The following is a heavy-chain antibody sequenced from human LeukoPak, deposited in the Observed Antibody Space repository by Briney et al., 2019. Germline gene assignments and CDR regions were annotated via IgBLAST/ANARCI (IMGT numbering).Heavy chain of an antibody. CDR2: VSFDGTNN. J-gene: IGHJ5*01. Sequence: PGRSLRLSCAASGFIFDNFAIHWVRQAPGRGLVWVSIVSFDGTNNFYGDSVKGRFTVSRDNSNNTVYLHVNSLRPDDTAVYFCARDRNVVGADFDSWGQGTLVTVSS. CDR3: ARDRNVVGADFDS. V-gene: IGHV3-30*04. D-gene: IGHD4/OR15-4a*01. CDR1: GFIFDNFA.